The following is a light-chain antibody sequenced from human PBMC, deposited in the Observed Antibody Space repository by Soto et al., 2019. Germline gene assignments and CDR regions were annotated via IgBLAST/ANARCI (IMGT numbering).Light chain of an antibody. CDR3: QQYNNWPPET. CDR1: QSVYNSD. J-gene: IGKJ1*01. V-gene: IGKV3-20*01. CDR2: GAS. Sequence: ESVFTRSPVTLSLSPGERGTLSCSAIQSVYNSDLAWYQQKPGQAPRLLIYGASNRATGIPDRFSGSGSGTDFTLTISRLEPEDFAVYYCQQYNNWPPETFGQGTKVDI.